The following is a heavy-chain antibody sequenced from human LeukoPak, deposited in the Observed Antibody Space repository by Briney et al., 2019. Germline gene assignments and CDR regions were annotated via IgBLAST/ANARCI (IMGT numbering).Heavy chain of an antibody. D-gene: IGHD5/OR15-5a*01. V-gene: IGHV4-31*03. CDR3: ARASVPGHFDY. J-gene: IGHJ4*02. CDR1: GGSISSGGYY. CDR2: IYYSGST. Sequence: SETLSLTCTVSGGSISSGGYYWSWIRQQPGKGLEWIGYIYYSGSTYYNPSLKSRVTISVDTSKNQFSLKLSSVTAADTAVYYCARASVPGHFDYWGQGTLVTVSS.